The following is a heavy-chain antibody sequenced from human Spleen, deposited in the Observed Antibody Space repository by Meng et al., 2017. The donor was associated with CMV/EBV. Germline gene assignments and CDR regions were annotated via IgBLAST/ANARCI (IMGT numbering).Heavy chain of an antibody. V-gene: IGHV3-30-3*01. J-gene: IGHJ3*02. Sequence: GESLKISCAASGFTFSSYAMHWVRQAPGKGLEWVAVISYDGSNKYYADSVKGRFTISRDNSKNTLYLQMNSLRAEDTAVYYCARVIIEYGSGPEVAFDIWGQGTMVTVSS. CDR1: GFTFSSYA. CDR2: ISYDGSNK. D-gene: IGHD3-10*01. CDR3: ARVIIEYGSGPEVAFDI.